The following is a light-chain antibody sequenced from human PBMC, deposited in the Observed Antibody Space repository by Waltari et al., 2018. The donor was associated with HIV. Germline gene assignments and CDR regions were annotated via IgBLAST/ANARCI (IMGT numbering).Light chain of an antibody. CDR3: AAWDDSLNAVV. Sequence: QSVLTQPPSASGTPGQGVTISCSGSTSNIGQNTVNWYQQFPGTASKLLIYSNNQRPSGVPDRFSGSKSGTSASLAITGLQSEDDTDYYCAAWDDSLNAVVFGGGTKLTVL. CDR1: TSNIGQNT. V-gene: IGLV1-44*01. J-gene: IGLJ2*01. CDR2: SNN.